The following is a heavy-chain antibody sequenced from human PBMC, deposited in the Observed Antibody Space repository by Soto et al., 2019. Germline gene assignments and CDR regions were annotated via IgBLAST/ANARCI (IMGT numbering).Heavy chain of an antibody. CDR1: GYTFTSYG. V-gene: IGHV1-18*01. J-gene: IGHJ4*02. D-gene: IGHD5-18*01. CDR3: AREQAMAQFDY. CDR2: ISAYNGNT. Sequence: QVQLVQSGAEVKKPGASVKVSCKASGYTFTSYGISWVRQAPGQGLERMGWISAYNGNTKYAQKLQGRVTMTTDTSTSTDYMELRSLRSDDTAVYYCAREQAMAQFDYWGQGTLVTVSS.